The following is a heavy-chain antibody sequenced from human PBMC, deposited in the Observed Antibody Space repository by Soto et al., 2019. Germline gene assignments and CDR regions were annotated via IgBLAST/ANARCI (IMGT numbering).Heavy chain of an antibody. D-gene: IGHD3-16*02. CDR1: GFTFSSYE. CDR2: ISGSGYTSDAGPTI. CDR3: ARVSQSFIEYFQH. V-gene: IGHV3-48*03. J-gene: IGHJ1*01. Sequence: LRLSCAASGFTFSSYEMIWVRQAPGKALEWVSYISGSGYTSDAGPTIHYADSVKGRFTISRNNAKNSLYLQMNSLRVEDTAVYYCARVSQSFIEYFQHWGQGTLVTVSS.